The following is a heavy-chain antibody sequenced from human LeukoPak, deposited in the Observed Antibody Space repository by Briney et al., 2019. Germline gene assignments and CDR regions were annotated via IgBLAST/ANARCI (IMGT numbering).Heavy chain of an antibody. Sequence: GGSLRLSCAVSGITLSNYGMSWVRQAPGKGLEWVAGISDSGGSTKYADSVKGRFTISRDNPKNTLYLQMNSLRAEDTAVYFCAKRGVVIRVILVGFHKEAYYFESWGQGALVTVSS. D-gene: IGHD3/OR15-3a*01. CDR3: AKRGVVIRVILVGFHKEAYYFES. CDR2: ISDSGGST. J-gene: IGHJ4*02. CDR1: GITLSNYG. V-gene: IGHV3-23*01.